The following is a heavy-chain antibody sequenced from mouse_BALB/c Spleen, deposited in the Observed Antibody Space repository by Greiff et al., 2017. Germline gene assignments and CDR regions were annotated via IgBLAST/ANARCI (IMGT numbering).Heavy chain of an antibody. J-gene: IGHJ3*01. CDR3: ARSDGSFAY. CDR2: ISSGSSTI. Sequence: EVQVVESGGGLVQPGGSRKLSCAASGFTFSSFGMHWVRQAPEKGLEWVAYISSGSSTIYYADTVKGRFTISRDNPKNTLFLQMTSLRSEDTAMYYCARSDGSFAYWGQGTLVTVSA. CDR1: GFTFSSFG. V-gene: IGHV5-17*02.